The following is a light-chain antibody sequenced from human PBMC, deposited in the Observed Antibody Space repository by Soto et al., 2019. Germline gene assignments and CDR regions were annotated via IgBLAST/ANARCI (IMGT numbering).Light chain of an antibody. Sequence: DIQMTQSPSTLSASVGDRVTITCRASQSVSSWLAWYQQRPGNAPNLLIYKASSLESGVPSRFSGSGSGTEFTLTVSSLQPDDFATYYCKQYDSYPRTFGGGTKVEIK. CDR1: QSVSSW. J-gene: IGKJ4*01. CDR3: KQYDSYPRT. V-gene: IGKV1-5*03. CDR2: KAS.